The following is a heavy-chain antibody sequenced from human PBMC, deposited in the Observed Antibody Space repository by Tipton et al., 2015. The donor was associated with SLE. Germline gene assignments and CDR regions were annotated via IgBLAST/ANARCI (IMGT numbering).Heavy chain of an antibody. V-gene: IGHV4-34*01. D-gene: IGHD6-13*01. CDR2: INHSGST. CDR3: AREVDAALIIAAAGTFDY. Sequence: TLSLTCTVSGGSFSGYYWSWIRQPPGKGLEWIGEINHSGSTNYNPSLKSRVTISVDTSKNQFSLKLSSVTAADTAVYYCAREVDAALIIAAAGTFDYWGQGTLVTVSS. J-gene: IGHJ4*02. CDR1: GGSFSGYY.